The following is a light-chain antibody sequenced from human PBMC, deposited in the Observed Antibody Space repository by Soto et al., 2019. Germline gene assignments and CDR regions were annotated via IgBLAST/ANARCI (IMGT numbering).Light chain of an antibody. Sequence: QSALTQPASVSGSPGQSITISCTGTSSHVGGYNYVSWYQQHPGKAPKLMIYEVSNRPSGVSNRFSGSKSGNTASLTISGLQAEDEADYYCSSYTSSSTYVFGTGTKATVL. V-gene: IGLV2-14*01. CDR3: SSYTSSSTYV. J-gene: IGLJ1*01. CDR1: SSHVGGYNY. CDR2: EVS.